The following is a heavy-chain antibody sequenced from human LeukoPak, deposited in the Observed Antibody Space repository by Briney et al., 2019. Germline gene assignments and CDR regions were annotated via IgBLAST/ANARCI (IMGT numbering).Heavy chain of an antibody. Sequence: QSGGSLRLSCAASGFTFSSYAMSWVRQAPGKGLEWVSAISGSGGSTYYADSVKGRFTISRDNSKNTLYLQMNSLRAEDTAVYYCAKGGPQPRVNFYYYYGMDVWGQGTTVTVSS. CDR2: ISGSGGST. J-gene: IGHJ6*02. CDR1: GFTFSSYA. D-gene: IGHD3-10*01. CDR3: AKGGPQPRVNFYYYYGMDV. V-gene: IGHV3-23*01.